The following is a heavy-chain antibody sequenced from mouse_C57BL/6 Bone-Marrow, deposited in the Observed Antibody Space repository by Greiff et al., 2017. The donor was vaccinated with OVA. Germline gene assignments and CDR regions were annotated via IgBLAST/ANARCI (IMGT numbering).Heavy chain of an antibody. CDR3: ARWGDYEAY. Sequence: VQLQESGAELVRPGTSVKVSCKASGYAFTNYLIEWVKQRPGQGLEWIGVINPGSGGTNYNEKFKGKATLTADKSSSTAYMQLSSLTSEDSAVYFCARWGDYEAYWGQGTLVTVSA. D-gene: IGHD2-4*01. CDR1: GYAFTNYL. J-gene: IGHJ3*01. V-gene: IGHV1-54*01. CDR2: INPGSGGT.